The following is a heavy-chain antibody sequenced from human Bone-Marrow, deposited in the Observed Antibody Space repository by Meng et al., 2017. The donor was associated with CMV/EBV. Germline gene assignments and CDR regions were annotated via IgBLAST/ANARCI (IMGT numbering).Heavy chain of an antibody. V-gene: IGHV4-34*01. CDR3: ARDQGVSYEP. D-gene: IGHD1-26*01. CDR2: INHSGST. Sequence: SQTLSLTCAVYGGSFSGYYWSWIRQPPGKGLEWIGEINHSGSTNYNPSLKSRVTISVDASKNQFSLRLSSVTAADTAVYYCARDQGVSYEPWGQGTLVTVSS. CDR1: GGSFSGYY. J-gene: IGHJ5*02.